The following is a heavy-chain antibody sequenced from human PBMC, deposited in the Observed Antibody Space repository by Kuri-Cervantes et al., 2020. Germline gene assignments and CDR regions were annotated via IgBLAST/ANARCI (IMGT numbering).Heavy chain of an antibody. D-gene: IGHD1-26*01. V-gene: IGHV3-23*01. J-gene: IGHJ6*02. CDR1: GLTVSSNY. CDR3: AKDWGYSGSYGVISYYYGTDV. Sequence: GGSLRLSCAASGLTVSSNYMSWVRQAPGKGLEWVSGISGSGGSTYYADSVKGRFTISRDNSKNTLYLQMNSLRAEDTAVYYCAKDWGYSGSYGVISYYYGTDVWGQGTTVTVSS. CDR2: ISGSGGST.